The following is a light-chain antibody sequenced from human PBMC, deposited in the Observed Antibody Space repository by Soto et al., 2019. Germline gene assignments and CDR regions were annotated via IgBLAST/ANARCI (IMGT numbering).Light chain of an antibody. CDR2: EVS. Sequence: QSALTQPPSASGSPGQSVTISCTGTSSDVGGYNSVSWYQHHPGKAPKLMIYEVSKRPSGVPDRFSGSKSANTASLTVSGLLAEDEADYYCSSYAGSNNYVLGTGTKVTVL. CDR3: SSYAGSNNYV. J-gene: IGLJ1*01. CDR1: SSDVGGYNS. V-gene: IGLV2-8*01.